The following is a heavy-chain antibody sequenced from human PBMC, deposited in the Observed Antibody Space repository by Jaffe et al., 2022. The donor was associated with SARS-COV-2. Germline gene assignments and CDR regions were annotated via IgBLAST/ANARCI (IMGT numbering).Heavy chain of an antibody. Sequence: QVQLQQWGAGLLKPSETLSLTCAVYGGSFSGYYWSWIRQPPGKGLEWIGEINHSGSTNYNPSLKSRVTISVDTSKNQFSLKLSSVTAADTAVYYCARGPNSSGWYWAGGRSPYGPRLRDYYYGMDVWGQGTTVTVSS. V-gene: IGHV4-34*01. CDR3: ARGPNSSGWYWAGGRSPYGPRLRDYYYGMDV. CDR1: GGSFSGYY. J-gene: IGHJ6*02. D-gene: IGHD6-19*01. CDR2: INHSGST.